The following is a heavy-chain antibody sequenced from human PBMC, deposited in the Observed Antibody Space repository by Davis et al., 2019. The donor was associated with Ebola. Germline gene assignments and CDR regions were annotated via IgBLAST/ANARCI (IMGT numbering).Heavy chain of an antibody. CDR1: GFTFSSSV. V-gene: IGHV3-23*01. CDR3: ARSVDGFFDH. CDR2: ISGSGGTT. Sequence: GESLKISCAASGFTFSSSVMSWVRQAPGKGLEWVSGISGSGGTTYYADSVKGRFTISRDNFENMLYLQMNSLRDEDTAVYYCARSVDGFFDHWGQGTLVTVSS. J-gene: IGHJ4*02. D-gene: IGHD4-23*01.